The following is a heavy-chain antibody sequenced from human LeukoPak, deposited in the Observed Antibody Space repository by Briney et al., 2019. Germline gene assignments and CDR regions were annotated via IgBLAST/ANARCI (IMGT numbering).Heavy chain of an antibody. CDR3: AREGLTGSTNWFDS. V-gene: IGHV3-33*01. J-gene: IGHJ5*01. Sequence: GGSLRLSCVVSGFTFSSYGMHWVRQAPGKGLEWVAVIWDDGGTKYYSDSVKGRFTISRDNSKSTLYLEMNSLRVEDTAVYYCAREGLTGSTNWFDSWGQGALATVSS. D-gene: IGHD1-7*01. CDR2: IWDDGGTK. CDR1: GFTFSSYG.